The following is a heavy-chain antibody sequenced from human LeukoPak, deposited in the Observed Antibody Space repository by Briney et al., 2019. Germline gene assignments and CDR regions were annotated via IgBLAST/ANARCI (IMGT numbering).Heavy chain of an antibody. CDR3: ARDAISRGIIDY. V-gene: IGHV1-2*02. CDR2: INPNSSGT. CDR1: GYSFSSYY. D-gene: IGHD3-10*01. J-gene: IGHJ4*02. Sequence: ASVKVSCQASGYSFSSYYVHWVRQAPGQGLEWMGWINPNSSGTNFAQKFQGRVTMTRDTSISTAYMEMSRLTSDDTAVYYCARDAISRGIIDYWGQGTLVTVSS.